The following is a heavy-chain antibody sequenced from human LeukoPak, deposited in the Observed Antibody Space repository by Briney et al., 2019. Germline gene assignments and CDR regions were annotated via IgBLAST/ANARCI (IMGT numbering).Heavy chain of an antibody. Sequence: SETLSLTCTVSGGSISSSSYYWGWIRQPPGKGLEWIVSIYYSGSPYYNPSLKSRVTISVDTSKNQFSLKLSSVPAADTAVYYCARERGHYDISTGYYPYNWFDPWGQGTLVTVSS. CDR2: IYYSGSP. J-gene: IGHJ5*02. V-gene: IGHV4-39*07. D-gene: IGHD3-9*01. CDR3: ARERGHYDISTGYYPYNWFDP. CDR1: GGSISSSSYY.